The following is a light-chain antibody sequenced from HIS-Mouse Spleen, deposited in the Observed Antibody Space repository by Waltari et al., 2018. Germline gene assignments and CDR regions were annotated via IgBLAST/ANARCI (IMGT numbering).Light chain of an antibody. CDR1: SSDVGSYNL. V-gene: IGLV2-23*01. CDR3: CSYAGSSTWV. Sequence: QSALTQPASVSGSPGQSITISCTVTSSDVGSYNLVSWYQQHPGKAPKLMIYEGSKRPSRVSNRFSGSKSGNTASLTISGLQAEDEADYYCCSYAGSSTWVFGGGTKLTVL. CDR2: EGS. J-gene: IGLJ3*02.